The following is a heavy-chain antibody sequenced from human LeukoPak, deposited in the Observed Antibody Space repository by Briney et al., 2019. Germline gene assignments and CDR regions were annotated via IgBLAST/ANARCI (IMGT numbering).Heavy chain of an antibody. Sequence: SETLSLTCAVYGGSSSGYYWSWIRQPPGKGLEWIGEINHSGSTNYNPSLKSRVTISVDTSKNQFSLKLSSVTAADTAVYYCARVRYSSGWPPFDYWGQGTLVTVSS. V-gene: IGHV4-34*01. J-gene: IGHJ4*02. CDR3: ARVRYSSGWPPFDY. CDR2: INHSGST. D-gene: IGHD6-19*01. CDR1: GGSSSGYY.